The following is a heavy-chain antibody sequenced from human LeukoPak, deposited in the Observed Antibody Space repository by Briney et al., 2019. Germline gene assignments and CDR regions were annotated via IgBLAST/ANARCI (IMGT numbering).Heavy chain of an antibody. CDR3: ARDGDGSGVAKY. CDR2: IYYSGST. J-gene: IGHJ4*02. Sequence: SETLSLTCTVSGVSISSYYWSWIRQPPGKGLEWIGYIYYSGSTNYNPSLKSRVTISVDTSKNQFSLKLSSVTAADTAVYYCARDGDGSGVAKYWGQGTLVTVSS. CDR1: GVSISSYY. V-gene: IGHV4-59*01. D-gene: IGHD5-24*01.